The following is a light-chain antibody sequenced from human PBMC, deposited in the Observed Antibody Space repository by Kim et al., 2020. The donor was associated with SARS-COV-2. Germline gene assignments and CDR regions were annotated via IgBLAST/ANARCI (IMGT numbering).Light chain of an antibody. CDR2: YDG. CDR1: NIGSKS. CDR3: QVWDRTSDHWV. Sequence: APGKTARITCGENNIGSKSVHGYQQKPSQAPVLVIYYDGDRPSGIPERFSGSNSGNTATLTISRVEAWDEADYYCQVWDRTSDHWVFGGGTQLTVL. J-gene: IGLJ3*02. V-gene: IGLV3-21*04.